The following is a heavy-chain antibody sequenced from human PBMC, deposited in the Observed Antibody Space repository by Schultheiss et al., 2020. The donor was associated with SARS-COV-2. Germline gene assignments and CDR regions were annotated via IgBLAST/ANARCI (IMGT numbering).Heavy chain of an antibody. J-gene: IGHJ6*02. CDR3: ARHRPNYFDTSGFSGDYYYYGMDA. V-gene: IGHV5-51*01. CDR2: IYPDDSDT. CDR1: GYSFTSYW. Sequence: GGSLRLSCKGSGYSFTSYWIGWVRQMPGKGLEWMGTIYPDDSDTRYSSSFQGQVTISVDKSITTAYLKWSSLKASDTAMYYCARHRPNYFDTSGFSGDYYYYGMDAWGQGTTVTVSS. D-gene: IGHD3-22*01.